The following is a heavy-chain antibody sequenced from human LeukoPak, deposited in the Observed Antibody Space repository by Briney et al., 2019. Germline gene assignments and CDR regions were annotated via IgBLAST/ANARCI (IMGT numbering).Heavy chain of an antibody. D-gene: IGHD3-3*01. V-gene: IGHV1-2*02. CDR2: ISPDSVEK. CDR3: ARKRGVGVDTNAFDI. Sequence: GASVKVSCKASGYTFSDYYMHWVRQAPVQGLEWMGWISPDSVEKKYAQKFQGRVTMTRDTSISTAYMELSRLRSDDTAVYYCARKRGVGVDTNAFDIWGQGTMVTVSS. CDR1: GYTFSDYY. J-gene: IGHJ3*02.